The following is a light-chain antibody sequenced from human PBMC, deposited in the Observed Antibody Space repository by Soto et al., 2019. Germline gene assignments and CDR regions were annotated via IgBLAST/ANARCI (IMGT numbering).Light chain of an antibody. J-gene: IGKJ2*01. CDR2: KVS. CDR1: QSLVYSDGNTY. V-gene: IGKV2-30*01. Sequence: DVVMTQSPLSLPVTLGQPASISCRSSQSLVYSDGNTYLNWFQQRPGQSPRRLIYKVSNGDSGVPDRFSGSGSGADFTLKISRVEAEDVGVYYCMQGTHLYTFGQGTKLEIK. CDR3: MQGTHLYT.